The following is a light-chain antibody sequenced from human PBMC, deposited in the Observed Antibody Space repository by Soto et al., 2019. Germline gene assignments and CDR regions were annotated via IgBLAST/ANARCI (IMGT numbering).Light chain of an antibody. Sequence: EXXXTQSXGTLSLSPGERATLSCRASHSVSSSYLAWYQQKPGQAPRLLIYGASSRATGIPDRFSGSGSGTDFTLTISRLEPEDFAVYYCQQYGSSPPYTFGQGTKLEIK. CDR1: HSVSSSY. CDR3: QQYGSSPPYT. J-gene: IGKJ2*01. V-gene: IGKV3-20*01. CDR2: GAS.